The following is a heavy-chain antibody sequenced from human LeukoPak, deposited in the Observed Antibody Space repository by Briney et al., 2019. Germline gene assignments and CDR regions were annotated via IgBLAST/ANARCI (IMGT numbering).Heavy chain of an antibody. V-gene: IGHV3-7*03. CDR3: AGVRGPYSSGWYYFDY. CDR1: GFTFSSYW. J-gene: IGHJ4*02. CDR2: IKQDGSEK. D-gene: IGHD6-19*01. Sequence: PGGSLRLSCAVSGFTFSSYWMSWVRQAPGKGLEWVANIKQDGSEKYYVDSVKGRFTISRDNAKDSLYLQMNSLRAEDTAVYYCAGVRGPYSSGWYYFDYWGQGTLVTVSS.